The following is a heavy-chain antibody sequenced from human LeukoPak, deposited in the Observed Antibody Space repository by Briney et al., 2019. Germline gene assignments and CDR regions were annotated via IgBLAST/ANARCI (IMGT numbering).Heavy chain of an antibody. CDR2: IYENGGTT. J-gene: IGHJ4*02. CDR1: GFTFRSHA. Sequence: GGSLRLSCVGSGFTFRSHAMSWARQAPEKGLEFVSGIYENGGTTYYADSVKGRFSISRDNSKNTLYLQMDSLRGEDTAVYYCAKDFRMGYSAHFDYWGQGALVTVSS. V-gene: IGHV3-23*01. CDR3: AKDFRMGYSAHFDY. D-gene: IGHD2-21*01.